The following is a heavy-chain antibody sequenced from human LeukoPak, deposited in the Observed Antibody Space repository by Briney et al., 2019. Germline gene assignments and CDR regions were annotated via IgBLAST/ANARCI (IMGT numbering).Heavy chain of an antibody. CDR2: IKSKTDGGTT. Sequence: GGSLRLSCAASGFTFSNAWMSWVRQAPGKGLEWVGRIKSKTDGGTTDYAAPVKGRFTISRDDSKNTLYLQMNSLKTEDTAVYYCTTYYSSSWYYYYYYGMDVWGQGTTVTVSS. CDR1: GFTFSNAW. V-gene: IGHV3-15*01. J-gene: IGHJ6*02. D-gene: IGHD6-13*01. CDR3: TTYYSSSWYYYYYYGMDV.